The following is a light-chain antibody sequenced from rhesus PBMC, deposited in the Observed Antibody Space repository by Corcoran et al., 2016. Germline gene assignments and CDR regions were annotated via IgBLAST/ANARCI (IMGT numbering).Light chain of an antibody. CDR2: AAS. J-gene: IGKJ3*01. V-gene: IGKV3-53*02. CDR1: QSVSTY. Sequence: QVILTQSPATLSLSPGDRATLSCRASQSVSTYLAWYQQKPGQAPRLLIYAASRRATGIPERFSGSGYGTEFTLTSSSLEPEDCAVYFCQKYDYSPFTFGPGTKLDIK. CDR3: QKYDYSPFT.